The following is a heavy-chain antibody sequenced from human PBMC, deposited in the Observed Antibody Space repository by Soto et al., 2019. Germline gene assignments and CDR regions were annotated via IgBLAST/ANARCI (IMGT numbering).Heavy chain of an antibody. CDR3: ARVNCSSTSCYDFYYYGMDV. CDR1: GDSVSSNSAA. CDR2: TYYRSKWYN. D-gene: IGHD2-2*01. J-gene: IGHJ6*02. Sequence: SQTLSLPCAISGDSVSSNSAAWNWIRQSPSRGLEWLGRTYYRSKWYNDYAVSVKSRITINPDTSKNQFSLQLSSVTPEDTAVYYCARVNCSSTSCYDFYYYGMDVWGQGTTVTVSS. V-gene: IGHV6-1*01.